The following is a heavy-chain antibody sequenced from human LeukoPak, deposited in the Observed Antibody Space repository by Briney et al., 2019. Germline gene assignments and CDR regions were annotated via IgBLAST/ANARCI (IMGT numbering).Heavy chain of an antibody. CDR3: ARGLYSSTSEFDY. J-gene: IGHJ4*02. Sequence: AAVKVSCKASGYTLTGYYMHWVRQAPGQGLEWMGWINPNSGGTNYAQKFQGRVTMTRDTSISTAYMELSRLRSDDTAVYYCARGLYSSTSEFDYWGQGTLVTVSS. D-gene: IGHD2-2*01. CDR2: INPNSGGT. CDR1: GYTLTGYY. V-gene: IGHV1-2*02.